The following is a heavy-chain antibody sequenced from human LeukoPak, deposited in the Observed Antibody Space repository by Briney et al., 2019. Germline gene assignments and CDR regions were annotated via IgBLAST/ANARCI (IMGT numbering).Heavy chain of an antibody. CDR3: AREIYYDSSAYDY. D-gene: IGHD3-22*01. V-gene: IGHV4-34*01. CDR2: INHSGST. CDR1: GGSFSGYY. J-gene: IGHJ4*02. Sequence: PSETLSLTCAVYGGSFSGYYWSWIRQPPGKGLEWIGEINHSGSTNYNPSLKSRVTISVDTSKNQFSLKLSSLTAADTAIYYCAREIYYDSSAYDYWGQGTLLTVSS.